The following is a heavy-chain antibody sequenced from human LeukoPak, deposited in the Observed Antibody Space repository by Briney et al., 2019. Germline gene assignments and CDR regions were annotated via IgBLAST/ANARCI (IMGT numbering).Heavy chain of an antibody. Sequence: ASVKVSCKASGGTFISYAISWVRQAPGQGLEWMGGIIPIFGTANYAQKFQGRVTITTDESTSTAYMELSSLRSEDTAVYYCARDGIAAAGTYFDYWGQGTLVTVSS. V-gene: IGHV1-69*05. CDR2: IIPIFGTA. D-gene: IGHD6-13*01. CDR3: ARDGIAAAGTYFDY. CDR1: GGTFISYA. J-gene: IGHJ4*02.